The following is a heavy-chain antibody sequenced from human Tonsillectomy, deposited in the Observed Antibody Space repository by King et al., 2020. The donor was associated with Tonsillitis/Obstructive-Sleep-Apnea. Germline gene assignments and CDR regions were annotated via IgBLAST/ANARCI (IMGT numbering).Heavy chain of an antibody. Sequence: QLVQSGAEVNKPGASVKVSCKASGYTLTRYYIHWIRQAPRQGLEWMGIINPSVGITTYAQKFKGRVTMTRDTSTSTVDMELSSLRSEETAVYYCARDAVVGRYIDYWGQGTLVTVSS. CDR1: GYTLTRYY. D-gene: IGHD2-2*01. J-gene: IGHJ4*02. CDR3: ARDAVVGRYIDY. V-gene: IGHV1-46*01. CDR2: INPSVGIT.